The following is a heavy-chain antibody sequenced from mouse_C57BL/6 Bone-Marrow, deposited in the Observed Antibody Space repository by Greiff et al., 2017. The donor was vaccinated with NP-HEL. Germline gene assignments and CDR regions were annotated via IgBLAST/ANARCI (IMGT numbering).Heavy chain of an antibody. CDR2: ISNGGGST. CDR1: GFTFSDYY. V-gene: IGHV5-12*01. CDR3: ARLEVGGAMDY. Sequence: EVKLVESGGGLVKPGGSLKLSCAASGFTFSDYYMYWVRQTPEKRLEWVAYISNGGGSTYYPDTVKGRFTISRDNAKNTLYLQLSRLTSAATAMYDCARLEVGGAMDYWGQGTSVTVSS. J-gene: IGHJ4*01. D-gene: IGHD1-1*01.